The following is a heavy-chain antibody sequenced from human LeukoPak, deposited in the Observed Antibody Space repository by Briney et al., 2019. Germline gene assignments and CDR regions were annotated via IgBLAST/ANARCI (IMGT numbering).Heavy chain of an antibody. D-gene: IGHD2-21*02. V-gene: IGHV3-7*01. CDR3: TSWGDTTAEYFQR. Sequence: GGSLRLSCAASGFTFSNAWMNWVRQAPGKGLEWVAHINPDGRDTYYVDSVKGRFTISRDNAQNSMYLQMNSLRVEDTAVYYCTSWGDTTAEYFQRWGQGTLVTVSS. CDR2: INPDGRDT. CDR1: GFTFSNAW. J-gene: IGHJ1*01.